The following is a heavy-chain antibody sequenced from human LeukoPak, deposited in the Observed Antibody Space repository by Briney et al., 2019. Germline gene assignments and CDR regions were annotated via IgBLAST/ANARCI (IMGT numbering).Heavy chain of an antibody. V-gene: IGHV3-30-3*01. D-gene: IGHD3-3*01. Sequence: PGRSLRLSCAASGFTFSSYAMHWVRQAPGKGLEWVAVISYDGSNKYYADSVKGRFTISRDNSKNTLYPQMNSLRAEDTAVYYCVLPYYDFWSGRANYGMDVWGQGTTVTVSS. CDR1: GFTFSSYA. J-gene: IGHJ6*02. CDR2: ISYDGSNK. CDR3: VLPYYDFWSGRANYGMDV.